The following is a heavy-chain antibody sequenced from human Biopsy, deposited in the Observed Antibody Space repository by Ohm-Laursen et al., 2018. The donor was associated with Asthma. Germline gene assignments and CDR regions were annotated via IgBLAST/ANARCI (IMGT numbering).Heavy chain of an antibody. CDR2: IWYDGSNK. V-gene: IGHV3-33*01. D-gene: IGHD6-13*01. Sequence: LSLTCAASGFTFSSYGTHWVRQAPGKGLEWVAIIWYDGSNKYYADSVKGRFTISRDNSKNTLYLQMNSLRAEDTAVYYCARVGYSSSWYGDYYYGMDVWGQGTTVTVSS. CDR1: GFTFSSYG. CDR3: ARVGYSSSWYGDYYYGMDV. J-gene: IGHJ6*02.